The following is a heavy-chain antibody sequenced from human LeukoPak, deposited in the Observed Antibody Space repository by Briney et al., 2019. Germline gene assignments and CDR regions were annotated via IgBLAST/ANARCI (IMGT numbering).Heavy chain of an antibody. D-gene: IGHD6-13*01. V-gene: IGHV1-69*05. Sequence: SVKVSCKASGGTFSSYAISWVRQAPGQGLERMGGIIPIFGTANYAQKFQGRVTITTDESTSTAYMELSSLRSEDTAVYYCASSPAAAGRYYYYYYMDVWGKGTTVTVSS. CDR1: GGTFSSYA. CDR3: ASSPAAAGRYYYYYYMDV. J-gene: IGHJ6*03. CDR2: IIPIFGTA.